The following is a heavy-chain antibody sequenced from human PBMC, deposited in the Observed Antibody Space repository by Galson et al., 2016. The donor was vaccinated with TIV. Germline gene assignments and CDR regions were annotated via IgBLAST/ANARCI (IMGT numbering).Heavy chain of an antibody. CDR3: ARLVSRSWYADWFDP. J-gene: IGHJ5*02. CDR1: GYTFTNDH. Sequence: QSGAEVKKPGASVKVSCKTSGYTFTNDHIHWVRQVSGQGPEWVGWMNPDNAKTGFAQKFQGRVAMTRNTSVSTVYMELSMLTSEDTAVYYCARLVSRSWYADWFDPWGQGTLVTVSS. D-gene: IGHD6-13*01. V-gene: IGHV1-8*01. CDR2: MNPDNAKT.